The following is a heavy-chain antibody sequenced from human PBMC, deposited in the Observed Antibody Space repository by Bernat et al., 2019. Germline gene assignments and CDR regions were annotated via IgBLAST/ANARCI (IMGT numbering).Heavy chain of an antibody. CDR2: INHSGIT. CDR1: GWSFSGYY. V-gene: IGHV4-34*01. Sequence: QVQLQQWGAGLLKPSETLSLTCAVYGWSFSGYYWSWIRQPPGKGLEWIGEINHSGITNYNPSLKSRITISVDASKNQFSLKLSSVTDADTAVYYCARGGRYQQRLCEDFDYWGQRTLVTV. CDR3: ARGGRYQQRLCEDFDY. J-gene: IGHJ4*02. D-gene: IGHD6-25*01.